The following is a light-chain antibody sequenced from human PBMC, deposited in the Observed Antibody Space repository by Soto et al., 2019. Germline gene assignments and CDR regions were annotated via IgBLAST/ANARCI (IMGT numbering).Light chain of an antibody. J-gene: IGLJ3*02. CDR2: EVN. Sequence: QSALTQPASVSGSPGQSITISCTGTSSDVGSYNRVSWYQQHPDKAPTLMIYEVNKRPSGVSNRFSGSKSGNTASLTISGLQAEDEADYYCCSSVGGPNWVFDGGTKLTVL. CDR1: SSDVGSYNR. CDR3: CSSVGGPNWV. V-gene: IGLV2-23*02.